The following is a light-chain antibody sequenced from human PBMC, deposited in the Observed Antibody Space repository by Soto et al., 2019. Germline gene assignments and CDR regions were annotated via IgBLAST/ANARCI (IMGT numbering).Light chain of an antibody. CDR1: SGHSSYA. CDR3: QTWGTGIRV. J-gene: IGLJ2*01. Sequence: QLVLTQSPSASASLGASVKLTCTLSSGHSSYAIAWHQQQPEKGPRYLMKLNSDGSHTKGDGIPDRFSGSSSGAERYLTTSSLQSGDEADYYCQTWGTGIRVFGGGTKLTVL. CDR2: LNSDGSH. V-gene: IGLV4-69*01.